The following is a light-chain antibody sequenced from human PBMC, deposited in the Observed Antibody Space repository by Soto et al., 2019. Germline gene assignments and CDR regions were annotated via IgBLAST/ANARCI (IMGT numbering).Light chain of an antibody. J-gene: IGKJ1*01. Sequence: DIQMTQSPSSLSASIGDRVTITCRASQGIANYVAWYQQKPGKVPILLIYAASSLQSGVPSRFSGSGSGTDFTLTIRGLQPEDVATYYCQEYNGALWAFGQGTKVDIK. CDR2: AAS. V-gene: IGKV1-27*01. CDR1: QGIANY. CDR3: QEYNGALWA.